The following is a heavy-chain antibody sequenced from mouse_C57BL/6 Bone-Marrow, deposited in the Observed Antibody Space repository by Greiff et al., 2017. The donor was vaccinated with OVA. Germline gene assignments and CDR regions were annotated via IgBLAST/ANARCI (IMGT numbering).Heavy chain of an antibody. V-gene: IGHV1-18*01. Sequence: EVKLMESGPELVKPGASVKIPCKASGYTFTDYNMDWVKQSHGKSLEWIGDINPNNGGTIYNQKFKGKATLTVDKSSSTAYMELRSLTSEDTAVYYCARDYYPYYYAMDYWGQGTSVTVSS. CDR3: ARDYYPYYYAMDY. J-gene: IGHJ4*01. CDR2: INPNNGGT. D-gene: IGHD1-1*01. CDR1: GYTFTDYN.